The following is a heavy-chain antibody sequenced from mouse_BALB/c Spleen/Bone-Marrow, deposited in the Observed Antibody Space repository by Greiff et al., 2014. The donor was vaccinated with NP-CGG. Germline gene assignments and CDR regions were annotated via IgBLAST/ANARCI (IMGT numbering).Heavy chain of an antibody. CDR2: ISSGGSYT. Sequence: EVKLMESGGGLVKPGGSLKLSCAASGFTFSSYAMSWVRQTPEKRLEWVATISSGGSYTYYADSVKGRFTISRDTAKNTLYLQMSSLRSGDTAIYYCARQDYYGSSPHWYFDVWGAGTTVTVSS. J-gene: IGHJ1*01. CDR3: ARQDYYGSSPHWYFDV. CDR1: GFTFSSYA. D-gene: IGHD1-1*01. V-gene: IGHV5-9-3*01.